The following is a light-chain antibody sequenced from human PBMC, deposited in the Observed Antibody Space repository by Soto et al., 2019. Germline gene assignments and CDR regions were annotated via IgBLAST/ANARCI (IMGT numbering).Light chain of an antibody. CDR2: AAS. Sequence: IQMTQSPSSLSASVGDRVTVTCRASQSISSYLNWYQQKPGKAPKLLIYAASSLQSGVPSRFSGSGSGTEFTLTISSLQPGDFATYYCQQSYSTPWTLGQGTKVEIK. CDR1: QSISSY. CDR3: QQSYSTPWT. J-gene: IGKJ1*01. V-gene: IGKV1-39*01.